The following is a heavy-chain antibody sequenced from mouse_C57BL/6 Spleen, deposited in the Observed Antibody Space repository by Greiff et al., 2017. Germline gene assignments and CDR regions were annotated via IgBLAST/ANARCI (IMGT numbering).Heavy chain of an antibody. CDR3: ARVGFYVDYYWFVF. CDR1: GYPLTSSW. Sequence: QVQLKQSGAALAKPGPSVKLSCKATGYPLTSSWTHWVKPTPGHGPLWIGYINPSSGYPKYNQKFKVKATLTSDKSSSTASMQLSSLTSEDSAVYYCARVGFYVDYYWFVFWGQGTLVTVFA. D-gene: IGHD2-3*01. CDR2: INPSSGYP. V-gene: IGHV1-7*01. J-gene: IGHJ3*01.